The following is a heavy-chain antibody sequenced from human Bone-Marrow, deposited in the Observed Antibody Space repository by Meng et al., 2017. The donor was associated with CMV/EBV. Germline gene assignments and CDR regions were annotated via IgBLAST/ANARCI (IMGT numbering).Heavy chain of an antibody. D-gene: IGHD5-12*01. Sequence: GESLKISCAASGFTFSSYAMHWVRQAPGKGLEWVAVISYDGSNKYYADSVKGRFTISRDNSKNTLYLQMNSLRAEDTAVYYCARSQYSGSRSDYWGQGTLVTVSS. CDR1: GFTFSSYA. J-gene: IGHJ4*02. CDR3: ARSQYSGSRSDY. CDR2: ISYDGSNK. V-gene: IGHV3-30-3*01.